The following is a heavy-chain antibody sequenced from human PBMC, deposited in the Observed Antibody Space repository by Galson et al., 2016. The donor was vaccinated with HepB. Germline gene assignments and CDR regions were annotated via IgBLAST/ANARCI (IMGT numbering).Heavy chain of an antibody. CDR2: IYFSGNT. J-gene: IGHJ4*02. V-gene: IGHV4-39*01. D-gene: IGHD1-26*01. CDR3: ARHGITKYFEY. CDR1: GGSIRGSSHY. Sequence: SETLSLTCNVSGGSIRGSSHYWGWVRQPPGRGLEWIGHIYFSGNTYYNPSLESRVTMSVDTSKNQFSLRLSSVTAADTAAYYCARHGITKYFEYWGQGTLITVSS.